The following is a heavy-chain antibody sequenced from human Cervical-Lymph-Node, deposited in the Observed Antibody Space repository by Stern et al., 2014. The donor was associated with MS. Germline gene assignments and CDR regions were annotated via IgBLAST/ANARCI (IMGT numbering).Heavy chain of an antibody. CDR3: ARVLSLATSDS. D-gene: IGHD1-1*01. V-gene: IGHV1-46*01. J-gene: IGHJ4*02. CDR2: FNPSGGKT. CDR1: GYTLTTYY. Sequence: VQLVQSGAEIRKPGASVKISCGASGYTLTTYYMTGVRQAPGQGLEWVALFNPSGGKTTYAQRFQGRVTVTGDTSTSTVYMELTGLRSEDTAVYYCARVLSLATSDSWGQGTLVIVSS.